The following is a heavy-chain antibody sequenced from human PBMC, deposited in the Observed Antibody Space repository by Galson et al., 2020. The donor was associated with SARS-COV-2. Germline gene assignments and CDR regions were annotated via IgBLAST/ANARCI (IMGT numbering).Heavy chain of an antibody. CDR3: TRDDFWSGYYRY. V-gene: IGHV3-49*04. J-gene: IGHJ4*02. D-gene: IGHD3-3*01. CDR1: GFTFGDYA. CDR2: IRSKAYGGTT. Sequence: TGGSLRLSCTASGFTFGDYAMSWVRQAPGKGLEWVGFIRSKAYGGTTEYAASVKGRFTISRDDSKSFAYLQMNSLKTEDTAVYYCTRDDFWSGYYRYWGQGTLVTVAS.